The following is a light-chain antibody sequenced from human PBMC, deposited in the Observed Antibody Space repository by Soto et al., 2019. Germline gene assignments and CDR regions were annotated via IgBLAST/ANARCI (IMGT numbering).Light chain of an antibody. J-gene: IGKJ5*01. CDR3: QQYGSSRIT. Sequence: EIVLPQSGATRSLSPAERATLSCRASQGVSSYLAWYQQKPGQAPRLLIYDASNRATGIPARFSGSGSGTDFTLTITRLEPEDFAVYYCQQYGSSRITVGQGTRLE. V-gene: IGKV3-20*01. CDR1: QGVSSY. CDR2: DAS.